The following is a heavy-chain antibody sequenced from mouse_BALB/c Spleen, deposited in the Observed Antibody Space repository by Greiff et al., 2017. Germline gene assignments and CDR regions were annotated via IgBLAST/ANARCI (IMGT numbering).Heavy chain of an antibody. V-gene: IGHV1-4*01. CDR1: GYTFTIYL. CDR2: SNPSTGYT. Sequence: VQLQQSGAELSKPRASVKMSCMASGYTFTIYLMHRVKQRPGHGLEWIGYSNPSTGYTEYNQTLKDKATLTADKSPSTAYMQLSSLKSEDSAVYYCARGRVPQFAYWGQGTLVTVSA. J-gene: IGHJ3*01. CDR3: ARGRVPQFAY.